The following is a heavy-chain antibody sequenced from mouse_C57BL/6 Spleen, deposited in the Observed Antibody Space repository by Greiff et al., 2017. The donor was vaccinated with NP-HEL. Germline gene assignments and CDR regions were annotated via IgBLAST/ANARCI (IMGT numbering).Heavy chain of an antibody. Sequence: VQLQQSGPELVKPGDSVKISCKASGYSFTGYFMNWVMQSHGKSLEWIGRINPYNGDTFYNQKFKGKATLTVDKSSSTANMELRSLTSEDSAVYYYARLRQGYAMDYWGQGTSVTVSS. J-gene: IGHJ4*01. D-gene: IGHD2-12*01. CDR3: ARLRQGYAMDY. CDR2: INPYNGDT. V-gene: IGHV1-20*01. CDR1: GYSFTGYF.